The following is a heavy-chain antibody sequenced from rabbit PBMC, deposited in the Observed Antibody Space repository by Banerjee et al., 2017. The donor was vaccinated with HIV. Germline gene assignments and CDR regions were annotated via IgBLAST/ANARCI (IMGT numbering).Heavy chain of an antibody. J-gene: IGHJ4*01. CDR2: INTSSGNT. Sequence: QEQLEESGGDLVKPGASLTLTCTASGFTLSSYWMCWVRQAPGKGLEWIACINTSSGNTVYASWAKGRFTISKTSSTTVTLQMTSLTAADTATYFCTRDLAGVIGWNFNLWGPGTLVTVS. CDR3: TRDLAGVIGWNFNL. V-gene: IGHV1S45*01. D-gene: IGHD4-1*01. CDR1: GFTLSSYW.